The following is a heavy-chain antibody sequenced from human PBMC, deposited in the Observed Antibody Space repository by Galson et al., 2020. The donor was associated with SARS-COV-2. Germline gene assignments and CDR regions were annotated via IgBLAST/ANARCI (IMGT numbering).Heavy chain of an antibody. D-gene: IGHD6-13*01. Sequence: GESLKISCATSGFTFSSHAMHWVRQAPGKGLEWVAIISYDGSTKYNEDSVKGRFTISRDNSKNRLYLQMNSLRAEDTAMYYCARETHDYYSSWYDYWGQGTLVTVSS. V-gene: IGHV3-30*01. CDR3: ARETHDYYSSWYDY. J-gene: IGHJ4*02. CDR1: GFTFSSHA. CDR2: ISYDGSTK.